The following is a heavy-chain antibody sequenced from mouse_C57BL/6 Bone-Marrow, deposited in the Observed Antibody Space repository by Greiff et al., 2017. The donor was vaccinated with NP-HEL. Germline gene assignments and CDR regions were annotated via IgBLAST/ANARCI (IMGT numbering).Heavy chain of an antibody. D-gene: IGHD1-1*01. V-gene: IGHV1-26*01. CDR3: ARTVRYGYAMDY. CDR1: GYTFTDYY. CDR2: INPNNGGT. Sequence: EVQLQQSGPELVKPGASVKISCKASGYTFTDYYMNWVKQSHGKSLEWIGDINPNNGGTSYNQKFKGKATLTVDKSSSTAYMELRSLTSEDSAVYYCARTVRYGYAMDYWGQGTSVTVSS. J-gene: IGHJ4*01.